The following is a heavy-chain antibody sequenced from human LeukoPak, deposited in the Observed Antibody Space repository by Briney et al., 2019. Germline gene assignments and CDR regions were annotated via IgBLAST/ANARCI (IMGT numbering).Heavy chain of an antibody. CDR2: LYSGGYT. V-gene: IGHV3-53*01. J-gene: IGHJ4*02. Sequence: GGSLRLSCAASGFTISSNFMSWVRQAPGKGLEWVSVLYSGGYTVYADSVKGRFTISRDNSENTLYLQMNSLRADDAAVYYCVRASSTTAAGLFDYWGQGTLLTVSS. CDR1: GFTISSNF. CDR3: VRASSTTAAGLFDY. D-gene: IGHD6-13*01.